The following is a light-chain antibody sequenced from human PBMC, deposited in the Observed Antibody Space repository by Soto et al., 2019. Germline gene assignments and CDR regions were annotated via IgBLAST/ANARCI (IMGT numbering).Light chain of an antibody. J-gene: IGKJ1*01. CDR3: QQYYSTPLA. V-gene: IGKV4-1*01. CDR1: QSALYTTNNKNC. CDR2: WAS. Sequence: IVMNQSPDGLSETPGERVTINCKSSQSALYTTNNKNCLAWYQQKPRQGPKLLTYWASTRESGVPDRFSGSGSGKDFTLTNSSLQAEDGAVYYCQQYYSTPLAFGEGTKVEIK.